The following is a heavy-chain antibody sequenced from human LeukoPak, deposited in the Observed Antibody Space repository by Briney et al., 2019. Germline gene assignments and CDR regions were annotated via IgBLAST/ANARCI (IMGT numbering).Heavy chain of an antibody. CDR1: GFSFSSYG. CDR2: IRSDGSNK. D-gene: IGHD2-21*02. J-gene: IGHJ6*03. Sequence: GGSLRLSCAGSGFSFSSYGMHWVRQAPGKGLEWMAFIRSDGSNKYYADSVKGRFTISRDNSKNTLYLQMNSLRAEDTAVYYCAKDTARDYYYMDVWGKGTTVTISS. CDR3: AKDTARDYYYMDV. V-gene: IGHV3-30*02.